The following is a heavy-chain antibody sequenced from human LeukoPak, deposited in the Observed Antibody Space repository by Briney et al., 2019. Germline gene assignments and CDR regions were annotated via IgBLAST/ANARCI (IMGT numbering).Heavy chain of an antibody. D-gene: IGHD6-13*01. CDR1: GYTFTSYG. Sequence: ASVKVSCKASGYTFTSYGISWVRQAPGQGIEWMGWVSAYNGNTNYALKLQGRVTMTTDTSTSTAYMELRSLRSDDTAVYYCARDSIAAAGIFYYGMDVWGQGTTVTVSS. J-gene: IGHJ6*02. V-gene: IGHV1-18*01. CDR3: ARDSIAAAGIFYYGMDV. CDR2: VSAYNGNT.